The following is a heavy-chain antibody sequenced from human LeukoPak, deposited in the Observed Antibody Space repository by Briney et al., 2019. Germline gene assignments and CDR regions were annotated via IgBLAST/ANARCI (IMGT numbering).Heavy chain of an antibody. V-gene: IGHV4-59*01. CDR3: AGGTFVGFDS. CDR2: IYYSGST. J-gene: IGHJ4*02. CDR1: VGSISSYY. Sequence: SETLSLTCTVSVGSISSYYWSWIRQPPRKRLEWIGYIYYSGSTTYTPSLKSRVTISVGTSKNQFSLKLSSVTAAATAVYYCAGGTFVGFDSWGQGNLVTVSS. D-gene: IGHD3-10*01.